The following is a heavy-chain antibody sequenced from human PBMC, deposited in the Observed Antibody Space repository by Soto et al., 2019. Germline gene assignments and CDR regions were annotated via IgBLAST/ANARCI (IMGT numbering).Heavy chain of an antibody. CDR1: GGSISSYY. Sequence: SETLSLTCTVSGGSISSYYWSWIRQPPGKGLEWIGYIYHSGSTNYNPSLKSRVTISVDTSKNQFSLKLSSVTAADTAVYYCARARGRYDLPYFYYYYMDVWAKGTTVTVSS. D-gene: IGHD1-1*01. CDR3: ARARGRYDLPYFYYYYMDV. J-gene: IGHJ6*03. CDR2: IYHSGST. V-gene: IGHV4-59*01.